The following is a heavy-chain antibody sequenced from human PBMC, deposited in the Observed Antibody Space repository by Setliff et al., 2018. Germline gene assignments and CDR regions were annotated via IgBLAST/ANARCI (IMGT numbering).Heavy chain of an antibody. CDR2: IFPGDSAT. V-gene: IGHV5-51*01. CDR1: GYTFTEYL. CDR3: ASTLYYYDSSGYGAFDI. Sequence: GESLKISCKGSGYTFTEYLIGWVRQMPGKGLEWMGIIFPGDSATKYSPSFGGQVTMSVDKSINTAYLQWSSLRASDTAIYYCASTLYYYDSSGYGAFDIWGQGTMVTVSS. J-gene: IGHJ3*02. D-gene: IGHD3-22*01.